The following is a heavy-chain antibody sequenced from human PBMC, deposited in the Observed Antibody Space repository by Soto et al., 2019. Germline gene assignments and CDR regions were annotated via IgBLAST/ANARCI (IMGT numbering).Heavy chain of an antibody. J-gene: IGHJ5*02. D-gene: IGHD6-25*01. CDR2: TYYRSKWYN. CDR1: GDSVSSNSAA. V-gene: IGHV6-1*01. Sequence: PSQCLSLTCAISGDSVSSNSAAWKWKRQTPSRGLEWLGRTYYRSKWYNDYAVSVKSRITINPDTSKNQFSLQLNSVTPEDTAVYYCARGQTGIAANGGFDPWGQGTLVTVSS. CDR3: ARGQTGIAANGGFDP.